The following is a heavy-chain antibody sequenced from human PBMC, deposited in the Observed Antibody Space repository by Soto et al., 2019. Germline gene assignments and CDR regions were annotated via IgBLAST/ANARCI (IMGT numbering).Heavy chain of an antibody. CDR2: IYHSGST. CDR1: GGSISSSNW. CDR3: ARAAVAGTWPGEKYYYYYGMDV. Sequence: SETLSLTCAVSGGSISSSNWWSWVRQPPGKGLEWIGEIYHSGSTNYNPSLKSRVTISVDKSKNQFSLKLSSVTAADTAVYYCARAAVAGTWPGEKYYYYYGMDVWGQGTTVTVSS. J-gene: IGHJ6*02. V-gene: IGHV4-4*02. D-gene: IGHD6-19*01.